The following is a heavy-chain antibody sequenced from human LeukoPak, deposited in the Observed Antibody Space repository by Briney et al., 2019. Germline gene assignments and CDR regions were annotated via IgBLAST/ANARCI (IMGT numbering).Heavy chain of an antibody. V-gene: IGHV4-34*01. D-gene: IGHD3-10*01. Sequence: SETLSLTCAVYGGSFSGYYWSWIRQPPGKGLEWIGEINHSGSTNYNPSLKSRVTISVDTSKNQFSLKLSSVTAADTAVYYCARARLYYYGSGSYYHQNWFDPWGQGTLVTVSS. CDR1: GGSFSGYY. J-gene: IGHJ5*02. CDR2: INHSGST. CDR3: ARARLYYYGSGSYYHQNWFDP.